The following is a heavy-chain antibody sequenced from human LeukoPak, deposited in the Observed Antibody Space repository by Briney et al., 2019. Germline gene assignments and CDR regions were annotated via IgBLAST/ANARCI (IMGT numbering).Heavy chain of an antibody. CDR3: ARDSSSPRVKYFQH. J-gene: IGHJ1*01. V-gene: IGHV4-61*09. D-gene: IGHD6-6*01. Sequence: PSETLFLTCSVSGGSISSGTYYWSWIRQPAGKGLEWIGHFYTSGNTNYNPSLKGRVTISIDTSKNQFSLKLRSVTAADTAVYYCARDSSSPRVKYFQHWGQGTLVTVSS. CDR2: FYTSGNT. CDR1: GGSISSGTYY.